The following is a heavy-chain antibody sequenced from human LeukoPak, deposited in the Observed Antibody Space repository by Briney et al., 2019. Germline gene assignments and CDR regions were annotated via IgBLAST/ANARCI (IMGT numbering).Heavy chain of an antibody. CDR2: IYYSGST. CDR3: ARRAVAGSTGTFDY. J-gene: IGHJ4*02. Sequence: SETLSLTCTVSGGSISSSSYYWGWIRQPPGKGLEWIGGIYYSGSTYYNPSLKSQVTISVDTSKNQFSLKLSSVTAADTAVYYCARRAVAGSTGTFDYWGQGTLVTVSS. D-gene: IGHD6-19*01. CDR1: GGSISSSSYY. V-gene: IGHV4-39*01.